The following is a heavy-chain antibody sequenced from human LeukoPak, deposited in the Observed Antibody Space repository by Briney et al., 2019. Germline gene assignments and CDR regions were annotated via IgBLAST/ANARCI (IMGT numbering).Heavy chain of an antibody. Sequence: GGSLRLSCAASGFTFSSYSMNWVRQAPGKGLEWVTSISSSSSYIYYADSVKGRFTISRDNAKNSLYLQMNSLRAEDTAVYYCARDSSGWYLDYWGQGTLVTVSS. CDR1: GFTFSSYS. CDR2: ISSSSSYI. D-gene: IGHD6-19*01. CDR3: ARDSSGWYLDY. V-gene: IGHV3-21*01. J-gene: IGHJ4*02.